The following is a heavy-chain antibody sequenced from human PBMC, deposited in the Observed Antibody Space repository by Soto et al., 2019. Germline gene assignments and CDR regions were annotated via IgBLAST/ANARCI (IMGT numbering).Heavy chain of an antibody. V-gene: IGHV1-2*04. D-gene: IGHD5-12*01. CDR3: ARESGGATATLAYYYFYMDV. Sequence: QVQLVQSGAEVRKPGASVTVSCRSSGDSFNDYYIHWVRQAPGQRFEWMGWINPNGGVTKYAQKFQGWVSMTRDTAIRTVYMQLSRLRSDDTAVYYCARESGGATATLAYYYFYMDVWGTGTTVTVSS. CDR1: GDSFNDYY. CDR2: INPNGGVT. J-gene: IGHJ6*03.